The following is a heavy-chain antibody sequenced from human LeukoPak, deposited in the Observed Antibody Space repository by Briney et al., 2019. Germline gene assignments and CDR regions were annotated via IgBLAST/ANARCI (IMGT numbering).Heavy chain of an antibody. Sequence: ASVKVSCKASGYTFTGYYMHWVRQAPGQGLEWMGWINPNSGGTNYAQKFQGRVTMTRDTSIGTAYIELSRLRSDDTAVYYCARKICSSTSCHFDYWGQGTLVTVSS. CDR3: ARKICSSTSCHFDY. CDR2: INPNSGGT. V-gene: IGHV1-2*02. CDR1: GYTFTGYY. J-gene: IGHJ4*02. D-gene: IGHD2-2*01.